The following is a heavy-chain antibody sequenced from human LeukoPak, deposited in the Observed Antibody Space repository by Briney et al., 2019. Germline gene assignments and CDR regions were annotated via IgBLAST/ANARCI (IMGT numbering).Heavy chain of an antibody. V-gene: IGHV1-2*02. Sequence: ASLKVSCKASGYTFTDYYMHWVRQAPGQGLEWMGWIKPNSGDTIYAQKFQGRVTLTRDTSISTAYMELSTLRSDDTAVYYCARGSLDYWGQGTLVTVPS. CDR2: IKPNSGDT. J-gene: IGHJ4*02. CDR1: GYTFTDYY. CDR3: ARGSLDY.